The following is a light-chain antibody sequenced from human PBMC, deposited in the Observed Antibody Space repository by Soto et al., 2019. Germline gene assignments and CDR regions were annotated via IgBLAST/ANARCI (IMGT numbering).Light chain of an antibody. V-gene: IGKV1-39*01. CDR3: QPSHSTPLT. Sequence: DIQVIQSQSSMSASVGDRVTITCRASLRISKYLHWYQQRPGTAPNLLIYGASTLQTGVPARFSGSGSGTYVTLSINNLRPEDAATYYCQPSHSTPLTFGGGTKLEI. CDR2: GAS. J-gene: IGKJ4*01. CDR1: LRISKY.